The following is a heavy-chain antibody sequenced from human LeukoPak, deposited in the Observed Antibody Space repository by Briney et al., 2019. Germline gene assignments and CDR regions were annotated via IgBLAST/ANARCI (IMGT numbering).Heavy chain of an antibody. CDR3: ITDLPFGY. J-gene: IGHJ4*02. Sequence: PGGSLRLSCAASGFTLSLVWLSWVRQAPGKGLEWVGRIKSKTDGETPDYAAPVKGRFTISRDDSKDSIFLQMNGLKTEDTAVYYCITDLPFGYWGQGTLVTVSS. CDR1: GFTLSLVW. D-gene: IGHD3-3*01. CDR2: IKSKTDGETP. V-gene: IGHV3-15*01.